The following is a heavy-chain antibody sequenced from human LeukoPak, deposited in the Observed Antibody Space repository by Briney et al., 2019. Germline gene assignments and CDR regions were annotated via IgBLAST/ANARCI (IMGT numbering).Heavy chain of an antibody. J-gene: IGHJ4*02. V-gene: IGHV1-2*02. CDR1: GYTFTSYA. CDR3: ASSITMVRGAITHTYYFFDY. CDR2: INPNSGGT. D-gene: IGHD3-10*01. Sequence: ASVKVSCKASGYTFTSYAMNWVRQAPGQGLEWMGWINPNSGGTNYAQKFQGRVTMTRDTSISTAYMELSRLRSDDTAVYYCASSITMVRGAITHTYYFFDYWGQGTLVTVSS.